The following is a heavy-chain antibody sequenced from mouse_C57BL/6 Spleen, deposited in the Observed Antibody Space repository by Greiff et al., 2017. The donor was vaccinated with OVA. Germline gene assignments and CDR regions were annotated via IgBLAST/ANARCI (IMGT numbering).Heavy chain of an antibody. V-gene: IGHV1-9*01. Sequence: VQLQQSGAELMKPGASVKLSCKATGYTFTGYWIEWVKQRPGHGLEWIGEILPGSCSTNYNEKFKGKATFTADTSSNTAYMQLSSLTTEDSAIYYCARATVVAPYAMDYWGQGTSVTVSS. CDR2: ILPGSCST. CDR3: ARATVVAPYAMDY. CDR1: GYTFTGYW. D-gene: IGHD1-1*01. J-gene: IGHJ4*01.